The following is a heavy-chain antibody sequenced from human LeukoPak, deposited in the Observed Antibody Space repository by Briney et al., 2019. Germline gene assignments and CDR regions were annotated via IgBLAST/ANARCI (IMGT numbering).Heavy chain of an antibody. Sequence: GGSLRLSCAASGFTVSSNYMSWVRQAPGKGLEWVSVIYSGGNTYYADSVKGRFTISRDNSKNTLYLQKNSLRAEDTAVYYCARDSGSYGVDYWGQGTLVTVSS. CDR3: ARDSGSYGVDY. CDR2: IYSGGNT. CDR1: GFTVSSNY. D-gene: IGHD1-26*01. V-gene: IGHV3-53*01. J-gene: IGHJ4*02.